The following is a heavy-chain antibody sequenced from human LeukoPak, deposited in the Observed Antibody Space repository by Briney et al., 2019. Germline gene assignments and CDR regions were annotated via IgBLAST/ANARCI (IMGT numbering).Heavy chain of an antibody. J-gene: IGHJ5*02. D-gene: IGHD3-3*01. CDR2: IIPIFGTA. V-gene: IGHV1-69*13. CDR1: GGTFSSYA. Sequence: SVKVSCKASGGTFSSYAISWVRQAPGQGLEWMGGIIPIFGTANYAQKFQGRVTITADESTSTAYMELSSLRSEDTAVYYCAGAGDNDFWSGSDGGDNWFDPWGQGTLVTVSS. CDR3: AGAGDNDFWSGSDGGDNWFDP.